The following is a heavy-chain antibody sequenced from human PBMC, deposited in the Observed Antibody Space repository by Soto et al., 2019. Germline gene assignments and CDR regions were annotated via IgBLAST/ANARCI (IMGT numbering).Heavy chain of an antibody. V-gene: IGHV3-23*01. D-gene: IGHD5-18*01. CDR3: AKDPLSRGYFSE. Sequence: GGSLILSCAASGFTFSSYAMSWVRQAPGKGLEWVSAISGSGGSTYYADSVKGRFTISRDNSKNTLYLQMNSLRAEDTAVYYCAKDPLSRGYFSEWGQGTLFRVSS. CDR1: GFTFSSYA. CDR2: ISGSGGST. J-gene: IGHJ1*01.